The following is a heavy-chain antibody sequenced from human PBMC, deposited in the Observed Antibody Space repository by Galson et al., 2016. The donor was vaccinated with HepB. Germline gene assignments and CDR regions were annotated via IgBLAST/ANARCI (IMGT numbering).Heavy chain of an antibody. CDR3: AREWELGGYFDY. CDR2: VSHDGGTN. V-gene: IGHV3-30-3*01. J-gene: IGHJ4*02. Sequence: APRLPCGASEVTFNNCPLHWVRQAPGKGLEWVAVVSHDGGTNFYADSVRARFTISRDKSKTTLYLQMDGLSAEDTAVYYCAREWELGGYFDYWGQGTLFTVSS. D-gene: IGHD1-26*01. CDR1: EVTFNNCP.